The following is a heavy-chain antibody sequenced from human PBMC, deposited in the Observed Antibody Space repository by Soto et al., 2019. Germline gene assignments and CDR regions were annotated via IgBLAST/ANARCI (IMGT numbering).Heavy chain of an antibody. CDR2: IYYSGST. D-gene: IGHD3-22*01. Sequence: PSETLSLTCTVSGGSISSGGYYWSWIRQHPGKGLEWIGYIYYSGSTYYNPSLKSRVTISVDTSKNQFSLKLSSVTAADTAVYYCARGISYDSSGYWFDPWGQGTLVTVSS. V-gene: IGHV4-31*03. CDR1: GGSISSGGYY. J-gene: IGHJ5*02. CDR3: ARGISYDSSGYWFDP.